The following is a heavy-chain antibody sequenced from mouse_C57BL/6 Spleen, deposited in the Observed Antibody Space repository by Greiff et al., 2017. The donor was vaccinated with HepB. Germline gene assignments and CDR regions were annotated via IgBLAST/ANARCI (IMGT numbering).Heavy chain of an antibody. V-gene: IGHV1-59*01. J-gene: IGHJ3*01. CDR3: ARSGILYRWFAY. CDR2: IDPSDSYT. Sequence: QVQLQQPGAELVRPGTSVKLSCKASGYTFTSYWMHWVKQRPGQGLEWIGVIDPSDSYTNYNQKFKGKATLTVDTSSSTAYMQLSRLTSEDSAVYYCARSGILYRWFAYWGQGTLVTVSA. D-gene: IGHD2-12*01. CDR1: GYTFTSYW.